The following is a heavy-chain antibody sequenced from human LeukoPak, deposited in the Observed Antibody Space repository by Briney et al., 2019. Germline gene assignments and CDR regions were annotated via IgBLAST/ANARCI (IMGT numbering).Heavy chain of an antibody. CDR1: GFTFSSYA. J-gene: IGHJ4*02. V-gene: IGHV3-48*01. CDR3: AREDYVWGSYRSSGSD. D-gene: IGHD3-16*02. CDR2: ISSSGSTI. Sequence: PGGSLRLSCAASGFTFSSYAMSWVRQAPGKGLEWVSYISSSGSTIYYADSVKGRFTISRDNSKNTLYLQMNSLRAEDTAVYYCAREDYVWGSYRSSGSDWGQGTLVTVSS.